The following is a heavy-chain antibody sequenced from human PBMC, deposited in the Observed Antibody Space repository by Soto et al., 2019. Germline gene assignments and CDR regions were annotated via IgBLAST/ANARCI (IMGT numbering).Heavy chain of an antibody. CDR3: VRDAVVSGVDYFDF. J-gene: IGHJ4*02. CDR1: GFTFSGYW. V-gene: IGHV3-7*01. Sequence: GGSLSLSCAASGFTFSGYWMSWVRQAPGKGLEWVANIRHDGGDKYFLDSVKGRFTISRDNAKNSLYLQMNSLRVEDTAIYYCVRDAVVSGVDYFDFWGQGTLVTVSS. D-gene: IGHD2-8*01. CDR2: IRHDGGDK.